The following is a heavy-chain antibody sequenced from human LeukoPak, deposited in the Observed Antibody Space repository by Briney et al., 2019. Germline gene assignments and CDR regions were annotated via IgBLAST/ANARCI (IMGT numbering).Heavy chain of an antibody. CDR1: GGSISSSSYY. V-gene: IGHV4-39*07. J-gene: IGHJ4*02. Sequence: PSETLSLTCTVSGGSISSSSYYWGWIRQPPGKGLEWIGSIYYSGSTYYNPSLKSRVTISVDTSKNQFSLKLSSVTAADTAVYYCARREGYYYGSGSYYYPWPVEYYFDYWGQGTLVTVSS. D-gene: IGHD3-10*01. CDR3: ARREGYYYGSGSYYYPWPVEYYFDY. CDR2: IYYSGST.